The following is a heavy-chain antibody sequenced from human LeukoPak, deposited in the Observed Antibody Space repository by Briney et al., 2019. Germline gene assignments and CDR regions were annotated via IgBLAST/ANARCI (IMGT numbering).Heavy chain of an antibody. Sequence: GGSLRLSCAASGCTFSSYSMNWVRQAPGKGLEWVSSISSSSSYIYYADSVKGRFTISRDNAKNSLYLQMNSLRAEDTAVYYCARLRCSSTSCYRTRYFDYWGQGTLVTVSS. J-gene: IGHJ4*02. CDR2: ISSSSSYI. V-gene: IGHV3-21*01. CDR3: ARLRCSSTSCYRTRYFDY. D-gene: IGHD2-2*01. CDR1: GCTFSSYS.